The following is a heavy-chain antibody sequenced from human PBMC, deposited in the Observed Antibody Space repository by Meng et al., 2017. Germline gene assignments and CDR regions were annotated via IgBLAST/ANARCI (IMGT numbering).Heavy chain of an antibody. Sequence: GGSLRLSCAASGFTFDDYGMSWVRQAPGKGLEWVSGINWNGGSTGYADSVKGRFTISRDNAKNSLYLQMNSLRAEDTALYYCARDRHAQHYYDSSGLDYWGQGTLVTVSS. J-gene: IGHJ4*02. V-gene: IGHV3-20*04. D-gene: IGHD3-22*01. CDR2: INWNGGST. CDR3: ARDRHAQHYYDSSGLDY. CDR1: GFTFDDYG.